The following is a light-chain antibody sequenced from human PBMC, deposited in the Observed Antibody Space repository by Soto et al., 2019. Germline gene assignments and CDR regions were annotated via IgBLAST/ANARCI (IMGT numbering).Light chain of an antibody. Sequence: DIQMTQSPSTLSGSVGDRVTITCRASQTISSWLAWYQQKPGKAPKLLIYKASTLKRGVPSSFSGSGSGTEFTLTINSMQPYDFATYYCQHYNSYSEAFGQGTKVEL. CDR3: QHYNSYSEA. V-gene: IGKV1-5*03. J-gene: IGKJ1*01. CDR1: QTISSW. CDR2: KAS.